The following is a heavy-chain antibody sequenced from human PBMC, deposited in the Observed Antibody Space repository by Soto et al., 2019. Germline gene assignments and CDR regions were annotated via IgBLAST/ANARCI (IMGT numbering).Heavy chain of an antibody. CDR3: ARRAISGFRYFDY. Sequence: QVQLQQWGAGLLKPSETLSLTCAVYGGSFSGYYWSWIRQPPGKGLEWIGEINHSGSTNYNPSLKSRVIISVDTSKNQFSLKLSSVTAADTAVYYCARRAISGFRYFDYWGQGTLVTVSS. J-gene: IGHJ4*02. CDR2: INHSGST. CDR1: GGSFSGYY. V-gene: IGHV4-34*01. D-gene: IGHD2-21*01.